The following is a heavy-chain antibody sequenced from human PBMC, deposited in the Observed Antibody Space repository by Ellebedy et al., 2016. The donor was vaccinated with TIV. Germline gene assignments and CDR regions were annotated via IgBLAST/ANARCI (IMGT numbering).Heavy chain of an antibody. Sequence: GESLKISCAASGFTFSNNAMSWVRQAPGKGLEWVSTISSGDSTTYYADSVKGRFTVSRDNSKNTLYLQMNSLRAEDTAVYYCAKRGLGDGYKSLDFWGQGTLVTVSS. V-gene: IGHV3-23*01. J-gene: IGHJ4*02. CDR3: AKRGLGDGYKSLDF. CDR1: GFTFSNNA. D-gene: IGHD5-24*01. CDR2: ISSGDSTT.